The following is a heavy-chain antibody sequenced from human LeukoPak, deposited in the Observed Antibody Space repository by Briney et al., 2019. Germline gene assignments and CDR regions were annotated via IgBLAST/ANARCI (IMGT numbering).Heavy chain of an antibody. Sequence: PSETLSLTCTVSGGSISTSYWSWIRQPPGKGLEWIGYIYYSGSTNYNPSLKSRVTISVDTSKNQFSLKLSSVTAADTAVYYCARGPQYCSDGSCYSHAFDIWGQGTMVTVSS. V-gene: IGHV4-59*01. CDR2: IYYSGST. D-gene: IGHD2-15*01. J-gene: IGHJ3*02. CDR3: ARGPQYCSDGSCYSHAFDI. CDR1: GGSISTSY.